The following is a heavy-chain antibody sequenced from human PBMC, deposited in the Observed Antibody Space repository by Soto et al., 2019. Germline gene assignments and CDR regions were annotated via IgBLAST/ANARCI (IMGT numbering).Heavy chain of an antibody. Sequence: ASVKVSCKASGYTFTSYGISWVRQAPGQGLXWMGWISAYNGNTNYAQKLQGRVTMTTDTSTSTAYMELRSLRSDDTAVYYCARTGGGTIFGVVIPYYYYYMDVWGKGTTVTVSS. D-gene: IGHD3-3*01. CDR3: ARTGGGTIFGVVIPYYYYYMDV. CDR1: GYTFTSYG. CDR2: ISAYNGNT. V-gene: IGHV1-18*01. J-gene: IGHJ6*03.